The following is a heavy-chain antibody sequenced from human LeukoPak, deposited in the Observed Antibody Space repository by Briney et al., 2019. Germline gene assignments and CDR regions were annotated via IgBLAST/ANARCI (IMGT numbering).Heavy chain of an antibody. V-gene: IGHV3-23*01. CDR1: GFTLSSYG. Sequence: GGSLRLSCAASGFTLSSYGMSWVRQAPGKGLEWASAISGSGGSTYYADSVKGRFTISRDNSRNTLYLQMNSLRAGDTAVYYCAKSFRSTSLDYWGQGTLVTVSS. D-gene: IGHD2-2*01. CDR3: AKSFRSTSLDY. J-gene: IGHJ4*02. CDR2: ISGSGGST.